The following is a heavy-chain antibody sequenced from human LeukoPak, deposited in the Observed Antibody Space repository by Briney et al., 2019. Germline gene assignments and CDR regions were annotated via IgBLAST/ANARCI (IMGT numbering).Heavy chain of an antibody. Sequence: SETLSLTCTVSGGSISSYYWSWIRQSAGKGLEWIGRFYTSGNTNYNPSLKSRVTMSVNTSKNQFSLKLSSVTAADTAVYYCARDIAVADNSYWGQGTLVTVSS. V-gene: IGHV4-4*07. D-gene: IGHD6-19*01. J-gene: IGHJ4*02. CDR1: GGSISSYY. CDR3: ARDIAVADNSY. CDR2: FYTSGNT.